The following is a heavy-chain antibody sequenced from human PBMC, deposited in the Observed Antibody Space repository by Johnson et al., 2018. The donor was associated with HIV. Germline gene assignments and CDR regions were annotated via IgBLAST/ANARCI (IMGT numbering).Heavy chain of an antibody. Sequence: QVQLVESGGGVVQPGRSLRLSCAASEFSFSTYALHWVRQAPGEGLEWVAVISYDGVNKYYADSVKGRFTISRDNSKNTLYLQMNSLRAEDTAVYYCAKDRGLLDAFDIWGKGTMVTVSS. J-gene: IGHJ3*02. V-gene: IGHV3-30*04. CDR3: AKDRGLLDAFDI. CDR2: ISYDGVNK. CDR1: EFSFSTYA.